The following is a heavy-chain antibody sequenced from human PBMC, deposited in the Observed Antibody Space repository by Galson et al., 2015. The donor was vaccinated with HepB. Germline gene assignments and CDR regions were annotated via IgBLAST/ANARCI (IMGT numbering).Heavy chain of an antibody. CDR3: ARDKEHIVVVSYYGMDV. CDR2: ISSSSSYI. V-gene: IGHV3-21*01. Sequence: SLRLSCAASGFTFSSYSMNWVRQAPGKGLEWVSSISSSSSYIYYADSVKGRFTISRDNAKNSLYLQMNSLRAEDTAVYYCARDKEHIVVVSYYGMDVWGQGTTVTVSS. J-gene: IGHJ6*02. CDR1: GFTFSSYS. D-gene: IGHD2-21*01.